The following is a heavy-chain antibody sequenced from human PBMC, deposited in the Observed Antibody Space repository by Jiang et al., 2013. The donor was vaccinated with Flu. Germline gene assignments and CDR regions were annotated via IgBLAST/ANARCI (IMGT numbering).Heavy chain of an antibody. V-gene: IGHV1-24*01. CDR1: GYTLSELS. CDR2: FDPEDGET. D-gene: IGHD3-22*01. J-gene: IGHJ5*01. Sequence: EVKKPGASVKVSCKVSGYTLSELSMHWVRQAPGKGLEWMGGFDPEDGETIYAQKFQGRVTMTEDTSTDTAYMEVSSLRSEDTAVYYCASLKPGVVYYGSRGQKEWFDSWGQGTLVTVSS. CDR3: ASLKPGVVYYGSRGQKEWFDS.